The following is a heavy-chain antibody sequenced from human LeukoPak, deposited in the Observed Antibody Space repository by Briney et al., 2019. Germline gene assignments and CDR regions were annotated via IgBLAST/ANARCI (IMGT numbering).Heavy chain of an antibody. J-gene: IGHJ3*02. Sequence: GGSLRLSCAASGFTFSSYALSWVRQFPGKGLEWVSAISGGGGSTYYADSVKGRFTISRDNSKNTLHLQMNSLRAEDTAVYYCANDRDSSGWSYDAFDIWGQGTMVTVSS. D-gene: IGHD6-19*01. CDR3: ANDRDSSGWSYDAFDI. CDR2: ISGGGGST. CDR1: GFTFSSYA. V-gene: IGHV3-23*01.